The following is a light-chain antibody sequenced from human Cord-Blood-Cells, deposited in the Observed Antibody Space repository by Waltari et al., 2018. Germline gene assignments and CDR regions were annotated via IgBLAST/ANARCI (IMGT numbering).Light chain of an antibody. CDR3: CSYAGSSTL. Sequence: QSALTQPAPVSGSPGPSIPISCPGTSRAVGGYNLVPWYQQHPGKAPKLMIYEGSKRPSGVSNRFSGSKSGNTASLTISGLQAEDEADYYCCSYAGSSTLFGGGTKLTVL. CDR1: SRAVGGYNL. CDR2: EGS. J-gene: IGLJ3*02. V-gene: IGLV2-23*01.